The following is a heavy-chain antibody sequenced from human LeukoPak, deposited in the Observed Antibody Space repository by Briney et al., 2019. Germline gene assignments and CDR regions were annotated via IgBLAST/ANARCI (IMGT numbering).Heavy chain of an antibody. J-gene: IGHJ6*03. Sequence: PGGSLRLSCAASGFTFSSYSMNWVRQAPGKGLEWVSSISGSSSYIYYADSVKGRFTISRDNAKNSLYLQMNSLRAEDTAVYYCARDGGWNGHLYYYYYYMDVWGKGTTVTISS. CDR2: ISGSSSYI. D-gene: IGHD1-1*01. CDR3: ARDGGWNGHLYYYYYYMDV. V-gene: IGHV3-21*01. CDR1: GFTFSSYS.